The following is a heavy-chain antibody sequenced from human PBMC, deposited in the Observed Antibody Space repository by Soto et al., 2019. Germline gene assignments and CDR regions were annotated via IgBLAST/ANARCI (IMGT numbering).Heavy chain of an antibody. V-gene: IGHV1-46*03. CDR2: INPSGGST. D-gene: IGHD2-2*01. CDR3: DREEGAEYFSSTSGPRYYYSYMAV. J-gene: IGHJ6*03. CDR1: GYTFTSYY. Sequence: ASVKVSCKVSGYTFTSYYMHWVRQAPGQGLEWMGIINPSGGSTSYAQKFQGRVTMTRDTSTSTVYMELSSLRSEDTAVYYCDREEGAEYFSSTSGPRYYYSYMAVWGKGTTVTVSS.